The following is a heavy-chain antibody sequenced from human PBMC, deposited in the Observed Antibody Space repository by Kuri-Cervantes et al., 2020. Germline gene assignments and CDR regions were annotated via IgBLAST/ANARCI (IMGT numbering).Heavy chain of an antibody. CDR2: IIPILDTP. J-gene: IGHJ3*02. CDR3: ASARGRDAFDI. Sequence: SVKVSCKASGGTASGYAINWVRQAPGQGLEWMGGIIPILDTPKYAQKFQGRVTITTDESTSTAYMELSSLRSEDTAVYYCASARGRDAFDIWGQGQWSPSPQ. CDR1: GGTASGYA. V-gene: IGHV1-69*05.